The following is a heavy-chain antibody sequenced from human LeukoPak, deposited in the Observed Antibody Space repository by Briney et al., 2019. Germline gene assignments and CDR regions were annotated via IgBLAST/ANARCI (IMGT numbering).Heavy chain of an antibody. J-gene: IGHJ4*02. CDR1: GFPFSAYA. V-gene: IGHV3-30-3*01. D-gene: IGHD2-8*02. CDR3: VKDPDNYWYYFDY. Sequence: PGGSLRLSCTASGFPFSAYAMHWVRQAPGKGLEWVAVISYDGSNKYYTDSVKGRFTISRDNSKNTLYLQMNSLRAEDTAVYYCVKDPDNYWYYFDYWGQGTLVTVSS. CDR2: ISYDGSNK.